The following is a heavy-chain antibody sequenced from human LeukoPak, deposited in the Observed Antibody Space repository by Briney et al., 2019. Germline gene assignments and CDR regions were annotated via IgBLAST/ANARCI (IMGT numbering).Heavy chain of an antibody. V-gene: IGHV3-30*03. CDR1: GFTFSSYG. CDR3: ASYDSSGYNAFDI. CDR2: ISYDGSNK. Sequence: GSLRLSCAASGFTFSSYGMHWVRQAPGKGLEWVAVISYDGSNKYYADSVKGRFTISRDNSKNTLYLQMNSLRAEDTAVYYCASYDSSGYNAFDIWGQGTMVTVSS. D-gene: IGHD3-22*01. J-gene: IGHJ3*02.